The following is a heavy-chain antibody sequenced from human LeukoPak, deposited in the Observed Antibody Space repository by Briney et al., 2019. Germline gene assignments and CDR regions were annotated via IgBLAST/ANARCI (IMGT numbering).Heavy chain of an antibody. CDR2: IIPIFGTA. D-gene: IGHD1-26*01. CDR1: GGTFSSYA. Sequence: ASVKVSCKASGGTFSSYAISWVRQAPGQGLEWMGGIIPIFGTANYAQKFQGRVTITTDESTSTAYMELSSLRSEDTAVYYCARILVGATTFNYFDYWGQGTLVTVSS. J-gene: IGHJ4*02. V-gene: IGHV1-69*05. CDR3: ARILVGATTFNYFDY.